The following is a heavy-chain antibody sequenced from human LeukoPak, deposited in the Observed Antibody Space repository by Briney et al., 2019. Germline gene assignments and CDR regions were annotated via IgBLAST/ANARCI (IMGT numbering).Heavy chain of an antibody. J-gene: IGHJ6*04. CDR2: ISSSSSYI. CDR1: GLTVSSNY. V-gene: IGHV3-21*01. CDR3: ARIWFGELRVGMDV. Sequence: GGSLRLSCAASGLTVSSNYMNWVRQAPGKGLEWVSSISSSSSYIYYADSVKGRFTISRDNAKNSLYLQMNSLGAEDTAVYYCARIWFGELRVGMDVWGKGTTVTVSS. D-gene: IGHD3-10*01.